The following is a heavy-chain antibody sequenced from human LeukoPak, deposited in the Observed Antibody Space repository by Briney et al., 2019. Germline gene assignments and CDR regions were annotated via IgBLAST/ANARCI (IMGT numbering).Heavy chain of an antibody. J-gene: IGHJ4*02. CDR1: GGSINSSTYY. D-gene: IGHD5-12*01. V-gene: IGHV4-39*01. CDR3: ARHVGYTPFGY. Sequence: SEPLTLTCTVSGGSINSSTYYWGWSRQPPGKVLEWIGSIYYSRSTYYNPSLKSRVTISVGTSKKQFSLRLSSVTAADTAVYYCARHVGYTPFGYWGQGTLVTVSS. CDR2: IYYSRST.